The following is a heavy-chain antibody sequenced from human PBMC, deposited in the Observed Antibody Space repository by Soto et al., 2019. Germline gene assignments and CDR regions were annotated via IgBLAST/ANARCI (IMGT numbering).Heavy chain of an antibody. Sequence: EVQMVASGGGLVQPGGSLRLSCAASGFTFSVYRMSWVRQAPGKGLEWVAKIDQDGSERDYVGSVKGRFTVSRDNAKNSLFLPMNSLGVDDTAVYYCARDWDKWGQGTLVTVSS. CDR3: ARDWDK. CDR2: IDQDGSER. D-gene: IGHD1-26*01. V-gene: IGHV3-7*01. CDR1: GFTFSVYR. J-gene: IGHJ4*02.